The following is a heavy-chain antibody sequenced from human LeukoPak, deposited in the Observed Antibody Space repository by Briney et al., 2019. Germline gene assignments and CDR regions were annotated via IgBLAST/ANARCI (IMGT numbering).Heavy chain of an antibody. CDR2: IYYSGST. CDR3: ASFNFNWYFDL. Sequence: SETLSLTCTVSGGSIYSYYWSWIRQPPGKGLEWIGYIYYSGSTNYNPSLKSRVTISVDTSKNQLSLKLSSVAAADTAMYYCASFNFNWYFDLWGRGTLVTVSS. D-gene: IGHD3-3*01. V-gene: IGHV4-59*01. J-gene: IGHJ2*01. CDR1: GGSIYSYY.